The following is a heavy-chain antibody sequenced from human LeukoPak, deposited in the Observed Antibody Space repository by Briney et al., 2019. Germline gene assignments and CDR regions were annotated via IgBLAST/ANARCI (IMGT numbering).Heavy chain of an antibody. Sequence: GASVKVSCKASGYTFTSYAMHWVRQAPGQRLEWMGWINAGNGNTNYSQKFQGRVTITRDTSASTAYMGLSSLRSEDTAVYYCARAEGVVAATRVQYGMDVWGQGTTVTVSS. V-gene: IGHV1-3*01. CDR2: INAGNGNT. J-gene: IGHJ6*02. D-gene: IGHD2-15*01. CDR1: GYTFTSYA. CDR3: ARAEGVVAATRVQYGMDV.